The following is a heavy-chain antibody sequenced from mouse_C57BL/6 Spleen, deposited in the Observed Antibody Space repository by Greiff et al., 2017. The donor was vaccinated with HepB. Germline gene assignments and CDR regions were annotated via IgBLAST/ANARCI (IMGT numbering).Heavy chain of an antibody. Sequence: DVKLVESGGGLVQPGGSMKLSCAASGFTSSDAWMDWVRQSPEKGLEWVAEIRNKPNNHATYYAESVKGRFTISRDDSKSSVYLQMNSLRAEDTGIYYCTSYYDYDGNYWGQGTTLTVSS. CDR3: TSYYDYDGNY. D-gene: IGHD2-4*01. J-gene: IGHJ2*01. CDR2: IRNKPNNHAT. CDR1: GFTSSDAW. V-gene: IGHV6-6*01.